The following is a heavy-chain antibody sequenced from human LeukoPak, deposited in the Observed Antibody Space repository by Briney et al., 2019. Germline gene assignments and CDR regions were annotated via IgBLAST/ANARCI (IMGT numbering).Heavy chain of an antibody. CDR3: ATRGYSYALDAFDI. D-gene: IGHD5-18*01. Sequence: SETLSLTCTVSGGSISSYYWSWIRQPPGKGLEWVGYIYYSGSTNYHPSLKSRVTISVDTSKNQFSLKLSSVTVADTAVYYCATRGYSYALDAFDIWGQGTMVTVSS. CDR1: GGSISSYY. J-gene: IGHJ3*02. CDR2: IYYSGST. V-gene: IGHV4-59*01.